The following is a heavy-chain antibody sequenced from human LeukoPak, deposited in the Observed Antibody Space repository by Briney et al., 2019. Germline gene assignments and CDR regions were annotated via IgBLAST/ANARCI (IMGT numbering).Heavy chain of an antibody. V-gene: IGHV3-7*01. D-gene: IGHD6-6*01. CDR3: AGALGYTTSG. J-gene: IGHJ4*02. CDR1: GFTFTNHW. Sequence: GGSLRLSCETSGFTFTNHWMSWVRQAPGKGLEWVANIKKDGSEQYYVESVKGRFTISRDNAKNTLYLQMNSLRAEDTAVYYCAGALGYTTSGWGQGTLVTVSS. CDR2: IKKDGSEQ.